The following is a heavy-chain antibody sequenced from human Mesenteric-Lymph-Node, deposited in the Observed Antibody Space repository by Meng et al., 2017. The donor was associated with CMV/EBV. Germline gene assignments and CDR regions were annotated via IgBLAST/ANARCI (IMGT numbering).Heavy chain of an antibody. J-gene: IGHJ6*02. D-gene: IGHD5-12*01. CDR3: ARDPDDRYSGYDYYYYYGMDV. CDR1: GFIFSSYG. Sequence: GGSLRLSCAASGFIFSSYGMHWVRLAPGKGMEWVAFIRYDGSYKYHVDSVKGRFTISRDNSKNTLYLQMNSLRAEDTAVYYCARDPDDRYSGYDYYYYYGMDVWGQGTTVTVSS. V-gene: IGHV3-30*02. CDR2: IRYDGSYK.